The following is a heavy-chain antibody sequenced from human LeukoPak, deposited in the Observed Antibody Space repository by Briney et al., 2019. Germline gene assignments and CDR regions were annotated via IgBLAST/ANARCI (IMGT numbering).Heavy chain of an antibody. Sequence: GGSLRLSCAASGFTFSGSAMHWVRQASGKGLEWVGRIRSKANSYATAYAASVKGRFTISRDDSKNTAYLQMNSLKTEDTAVYYCVGYCSSTSCYVAMDVWGKGTTVTVSS. V-gene: IGHV3-73*01. D-gene: IGHD2-2*01. CDR3: VGYCSSTSCYVAMDV. CDR2: IRSKANSYAT. CDR1: GFTFSGSA. J-gene: IGHJ6*03.